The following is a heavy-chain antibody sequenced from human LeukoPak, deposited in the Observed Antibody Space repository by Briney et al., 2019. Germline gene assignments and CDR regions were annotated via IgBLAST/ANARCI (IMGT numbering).Heavy chain of an antibody. J-gene: IGHJ6*03. D-gene: IGHD3-10*01. CDR2: IYTSGST. CDR1: GGSISSYY. CDR3: ARGTMVRASDYYYMDV. Sequence: PSETLSLTCTVSGGSISSYYWSWIRQPAGKGLEWIGRIYTSGSTNYNPSLKSRVTMLVDTSKNQFSLKLSSVTAADTAVYYCARGTMVRASDYYYMDVWGKGTTVTVSS. V-gene: IGHV4-4*07.